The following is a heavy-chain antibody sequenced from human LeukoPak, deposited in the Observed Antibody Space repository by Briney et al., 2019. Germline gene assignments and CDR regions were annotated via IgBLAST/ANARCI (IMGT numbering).Heavy chain of an antibody. CDR3: ATAPGYGDPSNFWY. J-gene: IGHJ4*02. CDR1: GYTFTSYG. D-gene: IGHD4-17*01. CDR2: ISAYNGNT. V-gene: IGHV1-18*04. Sequence: GASVKVSCKASGYTFTSYGISWVRQAPGQGLEWMGWISAYNGNTNYAQKLQGRVTMTTDTSTSTAYVELRSLRSDDTAVYYCATAPGYGDPSNFWYRGQGTLVTVSS.